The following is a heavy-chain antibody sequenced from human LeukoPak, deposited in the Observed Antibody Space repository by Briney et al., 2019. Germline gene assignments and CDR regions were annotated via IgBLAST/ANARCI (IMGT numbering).Heavy chain of an antibody. CDR3: ARDFATGTGDNWFDP. Sequence: ASVKVSCKASGYTFTGYHMHWVRQAPGQGLEWMGWINPNSGGTNYAQKFQGRVTMTRDTSISTAYMELSRLRSDDTAVYYCARDFATGTGDNWFDPWGQGTLVTVSS. CDR2: INPNSGGT. V-gene: IGHV1-2*02. J-gene: IGHJ5*02. D-gene: IGHD1-1*01. CDR1: GYTFTGYH.